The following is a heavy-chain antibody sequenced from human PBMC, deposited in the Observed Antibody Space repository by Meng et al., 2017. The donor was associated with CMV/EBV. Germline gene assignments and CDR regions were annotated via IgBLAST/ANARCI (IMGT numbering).Heavy chain of an antibody. D-gene: IGHD3-10*01. CDR3: ARGAGGFDY. V-gene: IGHV3-74*01. J-gene: IGHJ4*02. CDR1: GFTFRNYW. CDR2: ILNDGSGT. Sequence: GGSLRLSCVASGFTFRNYWMHWVRQSPGKGLVWVSHILNDGSGTGYADSVKGRFTISRDNAKNTLYLQMASLRVEDTAVYYCARGAGGFDYWGQGTRVTVSS.